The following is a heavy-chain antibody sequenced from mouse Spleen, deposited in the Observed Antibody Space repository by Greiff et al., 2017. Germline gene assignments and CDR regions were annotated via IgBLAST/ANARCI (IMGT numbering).Heavy chain of an antibody. CDR1: GFSLTSYG. CDR2: IWRGGST. CDR3: AKNSRGYDRYFDV. Sequence: QVQLQQSGPSLVQPSQSLSITCTVSGFSLTSYGVHWVRQSPGKGLEWLGVIWRGGSTDYNAAFMSRLSITKDNSKSQVFFKMNSLQADDTAIYYCAKNSRGYDRYFDVWGAGTTVTVSS. V-gene: IGHV2-5-1*01. J-gene: IGHJ1*01. D-gene: IGHD2-2*01.